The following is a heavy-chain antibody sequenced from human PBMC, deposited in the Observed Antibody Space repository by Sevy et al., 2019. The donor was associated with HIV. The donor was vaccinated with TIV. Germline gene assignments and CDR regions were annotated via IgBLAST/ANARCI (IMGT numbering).Heavy chain of an antibody. V-gene: IGHV3-53*01. CDR2: IYSGGTT. CDR3: ARGNCSGGSCYRYYYYYYMDV. D-gene: IGHD2-15*01. Sequence: GGYLRLSCAASGFTVSSNYMSWVRQAPGKGLEWVSLIYSGGTTYYADSGKGRFTISRDNSKNTLYLQMNSLRAEDTAVYYCARGNCSGGSCYRYYYYYYMDVWGTGTTVTVSS. CDR1: GFTVSSNY. J-gene: IGHJ6*03.